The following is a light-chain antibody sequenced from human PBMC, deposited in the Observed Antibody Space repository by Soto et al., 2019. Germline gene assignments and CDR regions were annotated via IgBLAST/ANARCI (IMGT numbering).Light chain of an antibody. J-gene: IGLJ3*02. CDR3: LLYYGDGWV. V-gene: IGLV7-43*01. CDR1: TGAVTSGSY. Sequence: QAVVTQEPSLTVSPGGTVTLTCASSTGAVTSGSYPNWFQQKPGQAPKALIYSTDKKHFWTPARFSGSLLGDKAALTLSAVQPEDEAEYHCLLYYGDGWVFGGGTKVTVL. CDR2: STD.